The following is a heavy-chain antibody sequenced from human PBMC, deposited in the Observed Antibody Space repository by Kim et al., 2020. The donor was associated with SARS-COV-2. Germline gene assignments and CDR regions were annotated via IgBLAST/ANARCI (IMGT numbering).Heavy chain of an antibody. Sequence: SETLSLTCTVSGGSISSSAYYWGWIRQPPGKGLEWIGIVYYTGSTYYNPSLKSRVTISVDTSKNQFSLKLSSVIAADTAVYYCAGHFRGTSIRVLGLHQFDYWGQGTLVTVSS. V-gene: IGHV4-39*01. CDR3: AGHFRGTSIRVLGLHQFDY. D-gene: IGHD2-2*02. CDR2: VYYTGST. J-gene: IGHJ4*02. CDR1: GGSISSSAYY.